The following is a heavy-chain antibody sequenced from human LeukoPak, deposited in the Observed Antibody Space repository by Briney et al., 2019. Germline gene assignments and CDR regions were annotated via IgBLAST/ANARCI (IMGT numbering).Heavy chain of an antibody. J-gene: IGHJ6*02. CDR3: ARDKYCSSTSCCRYYYYGMDV. CDR1: GGSFSGYY. V-gene: IGHV4-34*01. Sequence: PSETLSLTCAVYGGSFSGYYWSWIRQPPGKGLEWIGEINHSGSTNYNPSLKSRVTISVDTSKNQFSLKLSSVTAADTAVYYCARDKYCSSTSCCRYYYYGMDVWGQGTTVTVSS. D-gene: IGHD2-2*01. CDR2: INHSGST.